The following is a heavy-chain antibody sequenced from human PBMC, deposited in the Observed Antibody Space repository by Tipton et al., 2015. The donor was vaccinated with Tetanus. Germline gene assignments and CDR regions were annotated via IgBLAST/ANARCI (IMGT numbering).Heavy chain of an antibody. J-gene: IGHJ6*02. CDR1: GYSFTTYW. CDR2: INPDSGGT. Sequence: QVQLVQSGAEVKKPGASVKVSCKASGYSFTTYWVHWVRQAPGQGLEWMGWINPDSGGTNSAQKFQGRVTMTRDTSISTAYMELSRLRSDDTAVYYCARAGPQATFGVKYGMDVWGQGTTVTVSS. CDR3: ARAGPQATFGVKYGMDV. D-gene: IGHD3-3*01. V-gene: IGHV1-2*02.